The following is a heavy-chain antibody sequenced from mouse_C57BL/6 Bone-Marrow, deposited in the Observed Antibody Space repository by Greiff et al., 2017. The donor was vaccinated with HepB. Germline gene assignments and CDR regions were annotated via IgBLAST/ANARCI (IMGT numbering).Heavy chain of an antibody. Sequence: EVKLMESGGGLVKPGGSLKLSCAASGFTFSDYGMHWVRQAPEKGLEWVAYISSGSSTIYYADTVKGRFTISRDNAKNTLFLQMTSLRSEYTAMYYCARFDYDNYAMDYWGQGTSVTVSS. D-gene: IGHD2-4*01. J-gene: IGHJ4*01. V-gene: IGHV5-17*01. CDR2: ISSGSSTI. CDR1: GFTFSDYG. CDR3: ARFDYDNYAMDY.